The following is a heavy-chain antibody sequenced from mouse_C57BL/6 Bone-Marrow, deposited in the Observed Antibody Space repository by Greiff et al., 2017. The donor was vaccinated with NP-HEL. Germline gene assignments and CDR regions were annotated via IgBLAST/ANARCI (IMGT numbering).Heavy chain of an antibody. Sequence: VKLQQSGAELMKPGASVKLSCKATGYTFTGYWIEWVKQRPGHGLEWIGEILPGSGSTNYNEKFKGKATFTADTSSNTAYMQLSSLTTEDSAIYYCARGFRHYYGSSDWYFDVWGTGTTVTVSS. D-gene: IGHD1-1*01. CDR2: ILPGSGST. CDR3: ARGFRHYYGSSDWYFDV. CDR1: GYTFTGYW. V-gene: IGHV1-9*01. J-gene: IGHJ1*03.